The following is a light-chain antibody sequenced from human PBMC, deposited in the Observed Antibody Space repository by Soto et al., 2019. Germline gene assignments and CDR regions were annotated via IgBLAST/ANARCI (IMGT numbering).Light chain of an antibody. Sequence: DIQMTQSPSTLFASVGDRVTITCRASQSISGWLAWYQQKPGKAPKLLIYKASSLESGVPSRFSGSGSGTEFTLTISTLQPDDLASYYCQQYDSYPLTFGGGTKVEIK. CDR2: KAS. CDR3: QQYDSYPLT. CDR1: QSISGW. V-gene: IGKV1-5*03. J-gene: IGKJ4*01.